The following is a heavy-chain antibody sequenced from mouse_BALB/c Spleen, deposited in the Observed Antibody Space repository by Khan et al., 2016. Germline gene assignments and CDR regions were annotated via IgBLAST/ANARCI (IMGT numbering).Heavy chain of an antibody. CDR1: GFNIKDTY. Sequence: VQLKESGAELVKPGASVKLSCTASGFNIKDTYMHWVKQRPEQGLEWIGKIDPTNGNTNYDPQFQGKATITADTSSNTAYLQLSSLASEDTAVYYCASRTLTPQYFDVWGAGTTVTVSS. CDR3: ASRTLTPQYFDV. J-gene: IGHJ1*01. V-gene: IGHV14-3*02. CDR2: IDPTNGNT.